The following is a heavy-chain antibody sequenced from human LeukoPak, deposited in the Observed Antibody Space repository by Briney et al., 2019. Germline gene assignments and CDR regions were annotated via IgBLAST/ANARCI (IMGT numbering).Heavy chain of an antibody. V-gene: IGHV4-59*12. Sequence: SETLSLTCTVSGGSISSYYWSWIRQPPGKGLEWIGYMYNSGSANYNPSLKSRVTMSVDTSKNQFSLKLSSVTAADTAVYYCARDDLSGSYSSFDYWGQGTLVTVSS. D-gene: IGHD1-26*01. CDR2: MYNSGSA. CDR1: GGSISSYY. J-gene: IGHJ4*02. CDR3: ARDDLSGSYSSFDY.